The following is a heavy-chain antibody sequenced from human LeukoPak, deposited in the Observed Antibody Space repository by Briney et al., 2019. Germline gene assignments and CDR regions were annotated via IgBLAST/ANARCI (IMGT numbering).Heavy chain of an antibody. D-gene: IGHD6-13*01. J-gene: IGHJ1*01. Sequence: SETLSLTCTVSGGSIRSSSCYWGWIRQPPGKGLEWIGSIYYSGSTYYNPSLKSRVTISVDTSKNQFSLKLSSVTAADTAVYYCARDQTDSSSWYGGYFQHWGQGTLVTVSS. CDR3: ARDQTDSSSWYGGYFQH. CDR2: IYYSGST. CDR1: GGSIRSSSCY. V-gene: IGHV4-39*02.